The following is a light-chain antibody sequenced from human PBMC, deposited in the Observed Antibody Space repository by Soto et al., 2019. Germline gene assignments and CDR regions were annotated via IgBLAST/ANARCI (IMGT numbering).Light chain of an antibody. CDR2: GAY. Sequence: DIQMTQSPSSLSASVGDRVTITCRASQSISMYLNWYQQKPGKAPKLLISGAYTLRSGVPSRFSGSGSGTDFTLTSSSLQPEDFATYYCQQSHTPPKFGQGTKLEIK. CDR1: QSISMY. J-gene: IGKJ2*01. CDR3: QQSHTPPK. V-gene: IGKV1-39*01.